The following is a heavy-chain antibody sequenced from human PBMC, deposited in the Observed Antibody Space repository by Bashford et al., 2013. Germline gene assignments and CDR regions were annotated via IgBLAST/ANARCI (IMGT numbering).Heavy chain of an antibody. J-gene: IGHJ6*03. V-gene: IGHV3-11*06. CDR2: ISSGSTYT. Sequence: GGSLRLSCVASGFTFSDYYINWIRQVPGGGLEWVSQISSGSTYTKYADAVQGRFTISRDNAKNSLHLEMNSLKDEDTAVYYCARAHYDFSNYGFRHYYYYMDVWGEGGRRSPSP. CDR1: GFTFSDYY. D-gene: IGHD4-11*01. CDR3: ARAHYDFSNYGFRHYYYYMDV.